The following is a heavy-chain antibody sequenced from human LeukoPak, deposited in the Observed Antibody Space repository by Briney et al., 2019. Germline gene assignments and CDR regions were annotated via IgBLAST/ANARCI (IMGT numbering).Heavy chain of an antibody. CDR2: INPNSGGT. CDR1: GYTFTGYY. D-gene: IGHD2-21*02. J-gene: IGHJ3*02. V-gene: IGHV1-2*02. CDR3: ARGPPHVVVTAIGAFDI. Sequence: ASVKVSCKASGYTFTGYYMHWVRQAPGQGLEWMGWINPNSGGTNYAQKFQGRVTMTRDTSISTAYMELSSLRSEDTAVYYCARGPPHVVVTAIGAFDIWGQGTMVTVSS.